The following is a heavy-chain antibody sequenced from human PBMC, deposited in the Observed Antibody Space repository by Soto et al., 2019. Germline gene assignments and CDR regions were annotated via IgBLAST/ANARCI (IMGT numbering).Heavy chain of an antibody. V-gene: IGHV4-30-2*01. J-gene: IGHJ5*02. CDR1: GRSISSVGYS. CDR2: IYHSGST. Sequence: PSETLSLTCAVSGRSISSVGYSWSWIRQPPGKGLEWIGYIYHSGSTYYNPSLKSRVTISVDRSKNQFSLKLSSVTAADTAVYYCARVPDRWGQGTLVTLSS. CDR3: ARVPDR. D-gene: IGHD2-2*01.